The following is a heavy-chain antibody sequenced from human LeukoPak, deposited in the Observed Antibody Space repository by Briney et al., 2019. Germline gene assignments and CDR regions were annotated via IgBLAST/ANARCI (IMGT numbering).Heavy chain of an antibody. D-gene: IGHD5-12*01. CDR3: ARDEIVATTKANYYYYMDV. V-gene: IGHV3-21*01. CDR2: ISSSSSYI. Sequence: PGGSLRLSCAASGFTFSSYSMNWVRQAPGKGLEWVSSISSSSSYIHYADSVKGRFTISRDNAKNSLYLQMNSLRAEDTAVYYCARDEIVATTKANYYYYMDVWGKGTTVTISS. CDR1: GFTFSSYS. J-gene: IGHJ6*03.